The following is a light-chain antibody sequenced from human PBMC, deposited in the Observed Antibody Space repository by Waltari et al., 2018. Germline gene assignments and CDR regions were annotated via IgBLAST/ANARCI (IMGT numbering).Light chain of an antibody. J-gene: IGLJ2*01. Sequence: QLVLTQSPSASASLGASVRLTCTLSNYLSTYASACNTPKPGKGPRYLLKIDINAGHFKGDGVPDRFSGSSSGTERYLTISSLQSDDEADYYCQTWVSGIRVIFGGGTKLTVL. CDR3: QTWVSGIRVI. CDR2: IDINAGH. CDR1: NYLSTYA. V-gene: IGLV4-69*01.